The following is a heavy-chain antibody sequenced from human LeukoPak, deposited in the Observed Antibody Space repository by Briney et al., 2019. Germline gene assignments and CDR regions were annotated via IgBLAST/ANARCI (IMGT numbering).Heavy chain of an antibody. Sequence: GASVKVSCKASGYTFTGYYMHWVRQASGQGLEWMGWINPNSGGTNYAQKFQGRVTMTRDTSISTAYMELSRLRSDDTAVYYCARGIVVVPAAMDAFDIWGQGTMVTVSS. CDR1: GYTFTGYY. CDR2: INPNSGGT. V-gene: IGHV1-2*02. D-gene: IGHD2-2*01. CDR3: ARGIVVVPAAMDAFDI. J-gene: IGHJ3*02.